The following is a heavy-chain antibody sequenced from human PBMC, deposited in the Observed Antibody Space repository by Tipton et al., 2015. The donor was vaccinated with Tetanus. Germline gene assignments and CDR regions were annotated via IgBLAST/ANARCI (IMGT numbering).Heavy chain of an antibody. J-gene: IGHJ4*02. CDR1: GFTFSSYW. Sequence: SLRLSCAASGFTFSSYWMHWVRQAPGKGLVWVSRINSDGSSTSYADSVKGRFTISRDNAKNTLYLQMNSLRAEDTAVYYCARDLESYGYQVPLDYWGQGTLVTVSS. V-gene: IGHV3-74*01. CDR2: INSDGSST. CDR3: ARDLESYGYQVPLDY. D-gene: IGHD5-18*01.